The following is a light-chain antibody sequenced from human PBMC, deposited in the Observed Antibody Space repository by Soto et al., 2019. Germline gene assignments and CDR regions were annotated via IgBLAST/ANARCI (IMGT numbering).Light chain of an antibody. Sequence: DIVMTQSPLSLPVTPGEPASISCRSSQSLLHSNGYNYLDWYLQKPGQSPQLLIYLGSNRASGVPDRFSGSGSGTDFTLKISRVEAEDVGVYYCMQALQTPLITFDQGTRLEMK. V-gene: IGKV2-28*01. CDR3: MQALQTPLIT. J-gene: IGKJ5*01. CDR1: QSLLHSNGYNY. CDR2: LGS.